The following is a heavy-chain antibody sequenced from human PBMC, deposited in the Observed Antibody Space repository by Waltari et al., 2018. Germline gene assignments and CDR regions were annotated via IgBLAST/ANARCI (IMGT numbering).Heavy chain of an antibody. D-gene: IGHD3-9*01. V-gene: IGHV3-9*01. J-gene: IGHJ4*02. CDR3: AKDNWLSTRYFDY. Sequence: EVQLVESGGGLVQPGRSLRLSCAASGFTFDDYAMHWVRQAPGKGRWWVSGISWNSGSIGYADSVKGRFTISRDNAKNSLYLQMNSLRAEDTALYYCAKDNWLSTRYFDYWGQGTLVTVSS. CDR1: GFTFDDYA. CDR2: ISWNSGSI.